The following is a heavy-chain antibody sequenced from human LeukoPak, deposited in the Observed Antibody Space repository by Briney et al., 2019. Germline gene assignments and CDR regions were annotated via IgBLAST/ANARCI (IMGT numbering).Heavy chain of an antibody. CDR1: GCSFSSYA. J-gene: IGHJ4*02. Sequence: PGGSLRLSCAASGCSFSSYAMSWARQAPGKGLEWVSAITGSGVSTYYADSVKGRFTISKDNSKNTLYLQMNSLRAEDTAVYYCAKRVSGWYLIDYWGQGALVTVSS. CDR3: AKRVSGWYLIDY. CDR2: ITGSGVST. D-gene: IGHD6-19*01. V-gene: IGHV3-23*01.